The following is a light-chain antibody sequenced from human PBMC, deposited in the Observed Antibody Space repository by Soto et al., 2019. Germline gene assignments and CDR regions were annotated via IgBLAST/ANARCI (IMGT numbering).Light chain of an antibody. V-gene: IGLV1-40*01. CDR3: QSYDISLHNYV. J-gene: IGLJ1*01. CDR1: TSNIGAPYD. CDR2: GDN. Sequence: QSALTQPPSVSGAPGQRVSISCTGSTSNIGAPYDVHWYQHLPGTAPKLLIYGDNNRPSGVPDRFSGSKSGTSASLAFTRLQAEDEADYYCQSYDISLHNYVFGTGTKVTVL.